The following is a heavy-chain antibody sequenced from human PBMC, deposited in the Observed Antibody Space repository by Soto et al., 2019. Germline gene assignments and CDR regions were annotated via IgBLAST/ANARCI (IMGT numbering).Heavy chain of an antibody. J-gene: IGHJ3*02. CDR3: ARARGYSYGRIGAFDI. CDR1: GFTFSSYG. Sequence: GGSLRLSCAASGFTFSSYGMHWVRQAPGKGLEWVAVIWYDGSNKYYADSVKGRFTISRDNSKNTLYLQMNSLRAEDTAVYYCARARGYSYGRIGAFDIWGQGTMVTVSS. V-gene: IGHV3-33*01. CDR2: IWYDGSNK. D-gene: IGHD5-18*01.